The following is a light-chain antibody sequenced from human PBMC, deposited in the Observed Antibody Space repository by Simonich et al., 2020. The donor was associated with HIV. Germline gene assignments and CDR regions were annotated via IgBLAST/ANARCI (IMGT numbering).Light chain of an antibody. V-gene: IGLV2-14*02. CDR2: EVT. Sequence: QSALTQPASVSGSPGQSITIPCTGTSSDGGSYSLVSLYQQHPGKAPKLMIYEVTKRASGVSNRFSGSNSGNTASLTVSGLQAEDEADYYCSSYAGSNNGVVFGGGTKLTVL. CDR3: SSYAGSNNGVV. CDR1: SSDGGSYSL. J-gene: IGLJ2*01.